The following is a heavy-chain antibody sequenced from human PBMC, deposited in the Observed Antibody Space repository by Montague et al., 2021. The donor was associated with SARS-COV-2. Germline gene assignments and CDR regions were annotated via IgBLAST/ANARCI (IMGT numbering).Heavy chain of an antibody. V-gene: IGHV2-5*02. D-gene: IGHD4-17*01. CDR2: IYWDDDK. CDR1: GFSLTTSGEG. Sequence: PALVKPTQTLTLTCTFSGFSLTTSGEGVGWVRQPPGKALEWLALIYWDDDKRYSPSLKSRSTISKDTTKNEVVLTVANMDPVDTATYYCARYGDYGSWFDPWGQGTLVTVPS. J-gene: IGHJ5*02. CDR3: ARYGDYGSWFDP.